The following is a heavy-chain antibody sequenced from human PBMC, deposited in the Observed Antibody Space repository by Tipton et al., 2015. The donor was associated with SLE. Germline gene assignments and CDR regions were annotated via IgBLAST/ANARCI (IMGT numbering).Heavy chain of an antibody. J-gene: IGHJ4*02. CDR2: INHSGST. CDR1: GGSFSGYY. CDR3: AGGAAGEGYYFDY. D-gene: IGHD3-16*01. V-gene: IGHV4-34*01. Sequence: TLSLTCAVYGGSFSGYYWSWIRQPPGKGLEWIGEINHSGSTNYNPSLKSRVTISVDTSKNQFSLKLSSVTAADTAVYYCAGGAAGEGYYFDYWGQGTLVTVSS.